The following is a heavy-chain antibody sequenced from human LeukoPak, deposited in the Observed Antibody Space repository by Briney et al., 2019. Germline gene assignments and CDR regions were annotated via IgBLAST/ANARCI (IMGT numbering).Heavy chain of an antibody. CDR1: GFTFSSYS. V-gene: IGHV3-30-3*01. CDR2: ISYDGSNK. CDR3: ARDTYSVYGDYLYYFDY. J-gene: IGHJ4*02. Sequence: GWSLRLSYAASGFTFSSYSMHGVRQAPGKGLEWVAVISYDGSNKYYEDSVKGRFTISRDNSKNTLYLQMNSLRAEDTAVYYCARDTYSVYGDYLYYFDYWGQGTLVTVSS. D-gene: IGHD4-17*01.